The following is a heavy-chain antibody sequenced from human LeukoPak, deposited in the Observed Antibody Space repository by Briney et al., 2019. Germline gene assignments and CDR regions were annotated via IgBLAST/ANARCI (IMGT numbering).Heavy chain of an antibody. CDR3: ARAGGYCSTTSCPFNYFYYYMDV. V-gene: IGHV4-59*01. CDR2: IYYSGST. J-gene: IGHJ6*03. D-gene: IGHD2-2*01. Sequence: SETLSLTCTVSGGSISSYYWSWIRQPPGKGLEWIWYIYYSGSTNYNPSLKSRVTISVDTSKNQFSLKLSSVTAADTAMYYFARAGGYCSTTSCPFNYFYYYMDVWGKGTTVTVSS. CDR1: GGSISSYY.